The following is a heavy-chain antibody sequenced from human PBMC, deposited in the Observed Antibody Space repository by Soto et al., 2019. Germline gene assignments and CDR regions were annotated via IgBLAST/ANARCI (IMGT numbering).Heavy chain of an antibody. CDR1: GYTFTSYY. V-gene: IGHV1-46*01. D-gene: IGHD6-13*01. J-gene: IGHJ4*02. Sequence: QVQLVQSGAEVKKPGASMKVSCKASGYTFTSYYMHWVRQAPGQGLEWMGIINPSGGSTSYAQKFQGRVTMTRDTSTSTDYMELSSLRSEDTAVYYCARVEGSSWYDYWGQGTLVTVSS. CDR3: ARVEGSSWYDY. CDR2: INPSGGST.